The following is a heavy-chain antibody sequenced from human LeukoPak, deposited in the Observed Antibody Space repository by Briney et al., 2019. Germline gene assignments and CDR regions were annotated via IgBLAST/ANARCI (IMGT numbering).Heavy chain of an antibody. D-gene: IGHD6-13*01. CDR2: IGTAGDT. J-gene: IGHJ4*02. CDR3: ARGAAAGHFDY. CDR1: GFTFSSYD. V-gene: IGHV3-13*01. Sequence: GGSLRLLRAACGFTFSSYDMHWVRQATGKGLEWVSAIGTAGDTYYPGSVKGRFTISRENAKNSLYLQMNSLRAGDTAVYYCARGAAAGHFDYWGQGTLVTVSS.